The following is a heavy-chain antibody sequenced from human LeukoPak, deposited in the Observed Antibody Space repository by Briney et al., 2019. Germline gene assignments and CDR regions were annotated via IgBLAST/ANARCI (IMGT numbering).Heavy chain of an antibody. J-gene: IGHJ4*02. V-gene: IGHV4-59*01. CDR3: AGGSAGVGSINY. D-gene: IGHD1-26*01. CDR1: GGSISSYY. CDR2: VYYSGST. Sequence: PSETLSLTCSVSGGSISSYYWNWTRQPPGKGLEWIGYVYYSGSTSYNPSLRGRVTISIDTSKNQFSLKLNSVTAADTAVYYCAGGSAGVGSINYWGQGSLVTVSS.